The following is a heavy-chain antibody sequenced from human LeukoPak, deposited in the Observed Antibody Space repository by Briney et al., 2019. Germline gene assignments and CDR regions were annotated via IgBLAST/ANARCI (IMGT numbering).Heavy chain of an antibody. CDR2: FDPENGET. CDR3: TRSAVVLPYYFDY. D-gene: IGHD3-22*01. V-gene: IGHV1-24*01. CDR1: GYIFTELS. J-gene: IGHJ4*02. Sequence: ASVKVSCKVSGYIFTELSMHWVRQAPGKGLEWMGSFDPENGETLYAQEFQGRFTLTEDTSADTAYMELISLRSEDTAVYYCTRSAVVLPYYFDYWGQGTLVTVSS.